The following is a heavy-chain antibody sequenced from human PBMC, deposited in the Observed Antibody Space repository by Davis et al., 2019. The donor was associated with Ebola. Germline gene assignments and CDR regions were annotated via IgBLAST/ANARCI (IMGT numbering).Heavy chain of an antibody. CDR2: INPNSVGT. J-gene: IGHJ5*02. V-gene: IGHV1-2*02. CDR1: GYTFTGYY. Sequence: ASVKVSCKASGYTFTGYYMHWVRQAPGQGLEWMGWINPNSVGTNYAQKLQGRVTMTRDTSISTAYMELSRLRSDDTAVYYCARDRPAAIRSVNWFDPWGQGTLVTVSS. CDR3: ARDRPAAIRSVNWFDP. D-gene: IGHD2-2*02.